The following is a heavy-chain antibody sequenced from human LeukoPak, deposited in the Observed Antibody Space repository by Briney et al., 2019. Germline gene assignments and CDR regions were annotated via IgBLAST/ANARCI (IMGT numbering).Heavy chain of an antibody. V-gene: IGHV1-8*01. D-gene: IGHD5-18*01. CDR3: ARGGYSYARHYFDY. J-gene: IGHJ4*02. CDR1: GYTFTTYD. CDR2: MNPNSGNT. Sequence: ASVKVSCKASGYTFTTYDINWVRQATGQGLEWMGWMNPNSGNTGYAQKFQGRVTITRDTSASTAYMELSSLRSEDTAVYYCARGGYSYARHYFDYWGQGTLVTVSS.